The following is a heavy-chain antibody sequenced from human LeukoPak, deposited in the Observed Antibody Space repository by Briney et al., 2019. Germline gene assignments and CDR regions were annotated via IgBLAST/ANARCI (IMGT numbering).Heavy chain of an antibody. J-gene: IGHJ5*02. CDR1: GGSFSGYY. Sequence: SETLSLTCAVYGGSFSGYYWSWIRQPPGKGLEWIGGINHSGSTNYNPSLKSRVTISVDTSKNQVSLKVSSVTAADTAVYYCARESLVRGATNWFDPWGQGTLVTVSS. CDR3: ARESLVRGATNWFDP. D-gene: IGHD3-10*01. CDR2: INHSGST. V-gene: IGHV4-34*01.